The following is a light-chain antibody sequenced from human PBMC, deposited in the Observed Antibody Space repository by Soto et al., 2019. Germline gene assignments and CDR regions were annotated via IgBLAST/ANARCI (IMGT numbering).Light chain of an antibody. CDR3: LQHNSHPRT. V-gene: IGKV1-17*01. J-gene: IGKJ1*01. CDR2: LTY. Sequence: DVDVTQSPSSLSASVGYMFTITCRASQGIGNDVGWYQKKPVKAPKRLIYLTYSLQTGVPSRLRGSGYGTDLSLTISSLQTEDSETYFCLQHNSHPRTFGQRTKL. CDR1: QGIGND.